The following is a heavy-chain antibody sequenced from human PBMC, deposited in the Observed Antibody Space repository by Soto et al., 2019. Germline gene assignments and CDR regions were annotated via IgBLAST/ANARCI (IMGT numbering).Heavy chain of an antibody. J-gene: IGHJ6*03. D-gene: IGHD6-19*01. CDR3: ARGVTPGIAVAGYMDV. CDR2: ISSSSSTI. CDR1: GFTFSSYS. Sequence: EVQLVESGGGLVQPGGSLRLSCAASGFTFSSYSMNWVRQAPGKGLEWVSYISSSSSTIYYADSVKGRFTISRDNAKNSLYLQMNSLRAEDTAVYYCARGVTPGIAVAGYMDVWGKGTTVTVSS. V-gene: IGHV3-48*01.